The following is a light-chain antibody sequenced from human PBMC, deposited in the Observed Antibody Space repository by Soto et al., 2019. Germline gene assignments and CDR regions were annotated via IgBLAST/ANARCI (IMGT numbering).Light chain of an antibody. J-gene: IGKJ4*01. V-gene: IGKV1-6*01. CDR3: LHDYSYPLT. CDR2: AAY. CDR1: QNIRSD. Sequence: AIRMTQSPSSLSASVGDRVTITCRASQNIRSDLGWYQQKPGQAPKLLIYAAYTLHGGVPSRFSASGSGTDFILTINSLQPEDFATYYCLHDYSYPLTFGGGTKVEIK.